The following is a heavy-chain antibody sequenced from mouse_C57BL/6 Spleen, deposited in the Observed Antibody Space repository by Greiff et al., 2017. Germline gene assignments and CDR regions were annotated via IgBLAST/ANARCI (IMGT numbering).Heavy chain of an antibody. Sequence: QVQLQQPGAELVKPGASVKLSCKASGYTFTSYWMHWVKQRPGQGLEWIGMFHPNSGSTNYNEKFKSKATLTVDKSSSTAYMQLGSLTSEDSAVYYCARGYYGRFDYWGQGTTLTVSS. V-gene: IGHV1-64*01. D-gene: IGHD1-1*01. CDR1: GYTFTSYW. CDR3: ARGYYGRFDY. J-gene: IGHJ2*01. CDR2: FHPNSGST.